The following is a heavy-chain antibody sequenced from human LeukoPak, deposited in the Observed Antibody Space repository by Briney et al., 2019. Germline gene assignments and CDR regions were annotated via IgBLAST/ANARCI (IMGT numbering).Heavy chain of an antibody. CDR3: AKGRTVAAAGNWFDP. CDR2: ISGSGGST. D-gene: IGHD6-13*01. V-gene: IGHV3-23*01. CDR1: GFTFSSYG. Sequence: PGRSLRLSCAASGFTFSSYGMHWVRQVPGKGLEWVSAISGSGGSTYYADSVKGRFTISRDNSKNTLYLQMNSLRAEDTAVYYCAKGRTVAAAGNWFDPWAREPWSPSPQ. J-gene: IGHJ5*02.